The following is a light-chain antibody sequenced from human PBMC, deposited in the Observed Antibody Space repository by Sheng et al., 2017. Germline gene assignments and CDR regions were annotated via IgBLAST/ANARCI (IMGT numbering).Light chain of an antibody. CDR1: QSVSSSY. CDR3: QQYGSSSS. Sequence: EIVLTQSPGTLSLSPGERATLSCRASQSVSSSYLAWYQQKPGQAPRLLIYGASIRATGVPDNFSGSGSGTDFTLTISRLEPEDFAVYFCQQYGSSSSFGGGTKVEIK. CDR2: GAS. V-gene: IGKV3-20*01. J-gene: IGKJ4*01.